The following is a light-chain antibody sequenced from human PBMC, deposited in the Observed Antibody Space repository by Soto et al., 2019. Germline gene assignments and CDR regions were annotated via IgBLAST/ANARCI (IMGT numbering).Light chain of an antibody. Sequence: IQLTQSPSFLSASFGDRVTITCLARPRISSSLAWYQQIPGTAPKLLIYAAFTLDTGVSSRFSGSGSGTEFPLTISSLQPEDFATYYCQQLNSYLITFGQGPELDI. CDR3: QQLNSYLIT. CDR2: AAF. V-gene: IGKV1-9*01. CDR1: PRISSS. J-gene: IGKJ5*01.